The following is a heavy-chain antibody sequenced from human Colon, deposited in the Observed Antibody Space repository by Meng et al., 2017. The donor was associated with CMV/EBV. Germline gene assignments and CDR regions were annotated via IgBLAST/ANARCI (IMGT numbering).Heavy chain of an antibody. V-gene: IGHV1-2*02. J-gene: IGHJ4*02. CDR3: VRSSGWSLFDY. CDR1: GYTFSDYY. CDR2: IRSGGSAT. Sequence: QVQRIQSGAGVKEPGASVKVACNTSGYTFSDYYMHWVRQAPGQGLEWMGWIRSGGSATNYAQKFRGRVTMTRDASVSTAYMELSGLTSDDTAVYFCVRSSGWSLFDYWGPGALVTVSS. D-gene: IGHD6-19*01.